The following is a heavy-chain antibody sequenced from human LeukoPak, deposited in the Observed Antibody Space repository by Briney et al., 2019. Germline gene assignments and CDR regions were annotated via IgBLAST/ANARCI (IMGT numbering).Heavy chain of an antibody. CDR2: ISYDGSNK. Sequence: GGSLRLSCAASGFTFSSYAMHWARQAPGKGLEWVAVISYDGSNKYYADSVKGRFTISRDNSKNTLYLQMNSLRAEDTAVYYCASLKVVPAAVFDYWGQGTLVTVSS. CDR3: ASLKVVPAAVFDY. J-gene: IGHJ4*02. V-gene: IGHV3-30-3*01. CDR1: GFTFSSYA. D-gene: IGHD2-2*01.